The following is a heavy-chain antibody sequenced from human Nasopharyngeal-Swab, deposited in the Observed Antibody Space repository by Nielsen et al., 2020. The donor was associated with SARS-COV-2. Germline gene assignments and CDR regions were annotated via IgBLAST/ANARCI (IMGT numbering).Heavy chain of an antibody. CDR2: ISYDGSNK. J-gene: IGHJ4*02. CDR1: GFTFSSYG. D-gene: IGHD1-26*01. Sequence: GGSLRLSCAASGFTFSSYGMHWVRQAPGKGLEWVAVISYDGSNKYYADSVKGRFTISRDNSKNTLYLQMNSLRAEDTAVYYCARKRPGVGEGSYYFDYWGQVTLVTVSS. CDR3: ARKRPGVGEGSYYFDY. V-gene: IGHV3-30*03.